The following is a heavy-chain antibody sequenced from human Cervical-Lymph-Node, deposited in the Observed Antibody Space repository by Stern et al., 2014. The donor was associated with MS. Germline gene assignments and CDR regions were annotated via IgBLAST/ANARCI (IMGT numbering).Heavy chain of an antibody. V-gene: IGHV3-74*02. D-gene: IGHD1-26*01. CDR1: GFTFSSYW. J-gene: IGHJ4*02. CDR3: VRGAKPYLDY. Sequence: EVQMVESGGGLVQPGGSLRLSCAASGFTFSSYWMHWVRQAPGKGLVWVSLVNSDGGSISYADSVKGRFTISRDNAKNTLYLQMSSLTAEDTAVYYCVRGAKPYLDYWGQGTLVTVSS. CDR2: VNSDGGSI.